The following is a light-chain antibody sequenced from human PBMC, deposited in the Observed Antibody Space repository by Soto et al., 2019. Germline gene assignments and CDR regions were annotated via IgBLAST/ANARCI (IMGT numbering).Light chain of an antibody. J-gene: IGKJ1*01. V-gene: IGKV1-5*03. CDR3: QQSWT. CDR2: KAS. Sequence: DIQMTQSPSTLSASVGDRVTITCRASQSISSWLAWYQQKPGKAPKLLIYKASSLESWVPSRFSGSGSGTEFTLTISNLQPDYFATYYCQQSWTFGQGTKVEIK. CDR1: QSISSW.